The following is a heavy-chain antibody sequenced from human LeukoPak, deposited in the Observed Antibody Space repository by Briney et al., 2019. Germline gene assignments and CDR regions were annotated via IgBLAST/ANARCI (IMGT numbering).Heavy chain of an antibody. D-gene: IGHD3-3*01. J-gene: IGHJ6*02. Sequence: GGSLRLSCAASGFTFSSYGMHWVRQAPGKGLEWVAVISYDGSNKYYADSVKGRFTISRDNSKNTLYLQMNSLRAEDTAVYYCAKDGTYYDFWSGYYEYYYYGMDVWGQGTTVTVSS. CDR3: AKDGTYYDFWSGYYEYYYYGMDV. V-gene: IGHV3-30*18. CDR1: GFTFSSYG. CDR2: ISYDGSNK.